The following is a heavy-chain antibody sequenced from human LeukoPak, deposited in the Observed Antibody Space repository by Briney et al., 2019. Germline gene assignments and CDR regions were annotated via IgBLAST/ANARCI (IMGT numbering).Heavy chain of an antibody. Sequence: SETLSLTCAVYGGSFSGYYWSWIRQPPGKGLEWIGEINHSGSTNYSPSLKSRVTISVDTSKNQFSLKLSSVTAADTAVYYCAREKVYWEHTFDYWGQGTLVTVSS. J-gene: IGHJ4*02. CDR3: AREKVYWEHTFDY. D-gene: IGHD1-26*01. CDR1: GGSFSGYY. CDR2: INHSGST. V-gene: IGHV4-34*01.